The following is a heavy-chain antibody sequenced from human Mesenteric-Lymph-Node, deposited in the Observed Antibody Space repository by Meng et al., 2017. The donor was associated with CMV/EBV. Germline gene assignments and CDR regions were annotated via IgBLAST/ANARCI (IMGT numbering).Heavy chain of an antibody. J-gene: IGHJ6*02. Sequence: ASVKVSCKASGYTFIRNGISWVRQAPGQGLEWMGWINPYNGNTDHEQKFQGRVTITADKSTSTAYMELSSLRSEDTAVYYCARASVDYCSSTSCYTYGMDVWGQGTTVTVSS. CDR1: GYTFIRNG. D-gene: IGHD2-2*02. CDR2: INPYNGNT. V-gene: IGHV1-18*01. CDR3: ARASVDYCSSTSCYTYGMDV.